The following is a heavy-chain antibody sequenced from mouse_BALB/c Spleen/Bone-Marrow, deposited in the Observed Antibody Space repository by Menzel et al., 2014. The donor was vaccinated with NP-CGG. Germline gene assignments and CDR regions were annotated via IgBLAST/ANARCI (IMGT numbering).Heavy chain of an antibody. D-gene: IGHD1-2*01. CDR2: IWAGGST. J-gene: IGHJ4*01. CDR1: GSSLTSYG. CDR3: ARVTTATGGMDY. Sequence: QVQLKDSGPGLAAPSQSLSNTCTVSGSSLTSYGVHWVRQPPGKGLEWLGEIWAGGSTNYNSAIMSRLSISKDNYKSQVFLKNNSLQTYDTAMYYCARVTTATGGMDYWGQGTSVTVSS. V-gene: IGHV2-9*02.